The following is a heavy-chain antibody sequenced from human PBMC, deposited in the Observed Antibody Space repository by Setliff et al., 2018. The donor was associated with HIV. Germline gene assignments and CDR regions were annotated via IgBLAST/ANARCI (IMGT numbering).Heavy chain of an antibody. Sequence: ASVKVSCKASGYTFTGYYMHWVRQAPGQGLEWMGGFDPEAGEIIYAQKFQGRVTMTEDTSTDTAYMDLSSLRSEDTAVYYCARGRHAVVVTALEHDYWGQGTLVTVSS. CDR3: ARGRHAVVVTALEHDY. V-gene: IGHV1-24*01. CDR2: FDPEAGEI. J-gene: IGHJ4*02. D-gene: IGHD2-21*02. CDR1: GYTFTGYY.